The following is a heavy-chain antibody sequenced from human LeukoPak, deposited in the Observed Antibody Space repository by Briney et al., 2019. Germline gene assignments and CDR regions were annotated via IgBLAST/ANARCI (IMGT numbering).Heavy chain of an antibody. CDR2: ITGSGVYT. CDR3: ARLGSNWFLLAY. V-gene: IGHV3-23*01. D-gene: IGHD6-13*01. CDR1: GFTFSSYA. J-gene: IGHJ4*02. Sequence: GGSLRLSCAASGFTFSSYAMSWVRQAPGKGLEWVSAITGSGVYTYYADSVKGRFTISRDNSKNTLYLQMDNLRAEDTAVYYCARLGSNWFLLAYWGQGTLVTVSS.